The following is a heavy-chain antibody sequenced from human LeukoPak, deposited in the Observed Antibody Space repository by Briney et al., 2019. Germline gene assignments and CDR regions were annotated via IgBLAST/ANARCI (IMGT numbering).Heavy chain of an antibody. CDR1: GYTFTGYY. J-gene: IGHJ4*02. Sequence: GASVKVSCKASGYTFTGYYMHWVRQAPGQGLEWMGWINPNSGGTNYAQKFQGWVTMTRDTSISTAYMELSRLRSDDTAVYYCARSNHVVVVERASYYFDYWGQGTLVTVSS. D-gene: IGHD2-15*01. V-gene: IGHV1-2*04. CDR3: ARSNHVVVVERASYYFDY. CDR2: INPNSGGT.